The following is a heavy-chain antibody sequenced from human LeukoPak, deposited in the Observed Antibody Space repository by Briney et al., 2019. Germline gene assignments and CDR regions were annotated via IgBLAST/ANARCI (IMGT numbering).Heavy chain of an antibody. J-gene: IGHJ4*02. V-gene: IGHV4-61*01. Sequence: PSETLSLTCTVSGGSVSSGSYYWSWIRQPPGKGLEWIGYIYYSGSTNYNPSLKSRVTISVDTSKNQFSLKLSSVTAADTAVYYCARAGYYYDSSEWGQGTLVTVSS. D-gene: IGHD3-22*01. CDR3: ARAGYYYDSSE. CDR2: IYYSGST. CDR1: GGSVSSGSYY.